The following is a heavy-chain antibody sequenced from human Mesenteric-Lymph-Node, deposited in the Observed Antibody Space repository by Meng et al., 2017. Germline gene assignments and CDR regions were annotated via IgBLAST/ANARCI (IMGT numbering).Heavy chain of an antibody. J-gene: IGHJ4*02. V-gene: IGHV3-49*03. CDR3: GRTRAFDY. D-gene: IGHD2-2*01. CDR1: GFTFSDYG. CDR2: IRSHLYGGTT. Sequence: GGSLRLSCTGSGFTFSDYGLNWFRQAPGKGLEWVGYIRSHLYGGTTEFAASVKGRFSISRDDSKSIAYLQMNSLKSEDTAVYYCGRTRAFDYWGQGTLVTVSS.